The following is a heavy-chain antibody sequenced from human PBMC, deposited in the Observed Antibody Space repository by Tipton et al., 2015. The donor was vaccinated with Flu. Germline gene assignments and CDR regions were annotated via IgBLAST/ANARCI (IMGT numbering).Heavy chain of an antibody. D-gene: IGHD4-11*01. CDR1: GGSVSPYY. V-gene: IGHV4-59*02. Sequence: TLSLTCTVSGGSVSPYYWNWVRQSPGKGLEWIGYIYYRGTTGYNPSLKSRVTISVDTSKNQVSLKLTSVTAADTAVYYRARDLVQDYRDQYFGMDVWGQGTTVTVSS. J-gene: IGHJ6*02. CDR3: ARDLVQDYRDQYFGMDV. CDR2: IYYRGTT.